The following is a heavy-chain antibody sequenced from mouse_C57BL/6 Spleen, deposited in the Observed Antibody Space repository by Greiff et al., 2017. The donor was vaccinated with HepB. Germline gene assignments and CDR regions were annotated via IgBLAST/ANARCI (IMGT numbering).Heavy chain of an antibody. D-gene: IGHD2-1*01. Sequence: QVQLQQPGAELVRPGSSVKLSCKASGYTFTSYWMHWVKQRPIQGLEWIGNIDPSDSETNYNQKFKDKATLTVDKSSSTAYMQLSSLTSEDSAVYYCAREGNWSYGYWGQGTTLTVSS. CDR1: GYTFTSYW. V-gene: IGHV1-52*01. CDR3: AREGNWSYGY. J-gene: IGHJ2*01. CDR2: IDPSDSET.